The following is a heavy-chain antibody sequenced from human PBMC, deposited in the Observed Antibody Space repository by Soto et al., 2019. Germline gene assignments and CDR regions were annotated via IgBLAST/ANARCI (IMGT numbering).Heavy chain of an antibody. Sequence: ASVKVSCKASGYTFTGYYMHWVRQAPGQGLEWMGRINPNSGVTNYAQKFQGRVTITADKSTSTAYMELSSLRSEDTAVYYCARVGSSDPSWGQGTLVTVSS. CDR2: INPNSGVT. CDR3: ARVGSSDPS. V-gene: IGHV1-2*02. CDR1: GYTFTGYY. J-gene: IGHJ5*02. D-gene: IGHD6-6*01.